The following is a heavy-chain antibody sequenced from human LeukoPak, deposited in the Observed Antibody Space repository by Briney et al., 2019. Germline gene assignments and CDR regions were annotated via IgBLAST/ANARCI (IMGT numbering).Heavy chain of an antibody. V-gene: IGHV1-2*02. CDR1: GYTFDENY. Sequence: GASVKVSCKASGYTFDENYIHWVRQAPGQGPEWMGWINPKSGATDSAQKFQGRLTMTRDTSIATAPMDLSGLRLDDTGIYYCARAGDESTGHYDSFHFWGQGTMVTVSS. CDR3: ARAGDESTGHYDSFHF. CDR2: INPKSGAT. D-gene: IGHD2-8*02. J-gene: IGHJ3*01.